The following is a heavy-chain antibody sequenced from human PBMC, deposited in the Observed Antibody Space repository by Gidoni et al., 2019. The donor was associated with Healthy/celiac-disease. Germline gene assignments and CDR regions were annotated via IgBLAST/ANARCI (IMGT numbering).Heavy chain of an antibody. V-gene: IGHV3-49*04. CDR2: ISSKRYGAAP. CDR1: GFPFVDYA. CDR3: SRLPRMGRGEPFDY. D-gene: IGHD3-10*01. J-gene: IGHJ4*02. Sequence: EVQLVESGGRLVQPGRSLTLACSTYGFPFVDYAVMWVRQAPGKGLEWVGSISSKRYGAAPDYAASVRGRFTISRDDSRSSAYLQMNFLQTEDTAIYFCSRLPRMGRGEPFDYWGQGSLVTVSS.